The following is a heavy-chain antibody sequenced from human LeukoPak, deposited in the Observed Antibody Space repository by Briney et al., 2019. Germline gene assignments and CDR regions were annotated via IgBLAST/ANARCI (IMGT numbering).Heavy chain of an antibody. J-gene: IGHJ4*02. CDR3: AKENGYNYYFDY. CDR2: ISGSGGST. Sequence: TGGSLRLSCAASGFTFSTYAMSWVRQAPGKGLECVSAISGSGGSTNYADSVKGRFTISRDNSKNTLYLQMNSLRAEDTAVYYCAKENGYNYYFDYWGQGTLVTVSS. V-gene: IGHV3-23*01. D-gene: IGHD5-24*01. CDR1: GFTFSTYA.